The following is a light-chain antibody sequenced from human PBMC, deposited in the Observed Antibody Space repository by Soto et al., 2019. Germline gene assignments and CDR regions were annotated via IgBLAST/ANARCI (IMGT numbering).Light chain of an antibody. CDR3: CSYASSSTRVI. J-gene: IGLJ2*01. Sequence: QSVLTQPASVSGSPGQSITISCTGTGSDVGGYNFVSWYQQHPGKAPKLMIYDVNIRPSGVSNRFSGSKSGNPASLTISGLQAEDEADYYCCSYASSSTRVIFGGGTKLTVL. CDR2: DVN. CDR1: GSDVGGYNF. V-gene: IGLV2-14*03.